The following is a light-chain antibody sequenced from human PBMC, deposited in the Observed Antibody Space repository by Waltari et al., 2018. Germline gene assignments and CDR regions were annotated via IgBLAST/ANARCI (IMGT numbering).Light chain of an antibody. J-gene: IGKJ2*01. V-gene: IGKV1-5*03. Sequence: DIQMTQSPSPLSASVGDRVTITCRGSQTISGWLAWYQQKPGNAPKLLIYKASSLQSGVPSRFSGSGSGTEYTLTISSLQPDDFATYYCQQYNSWYNFGQGTKLEIK. CDR2: KAS. CDR1: QTISGW. CDR3: QQYNSWYN.